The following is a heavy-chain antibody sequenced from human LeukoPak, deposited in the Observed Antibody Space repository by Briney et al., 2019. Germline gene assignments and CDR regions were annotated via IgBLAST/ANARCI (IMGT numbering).Heavy chain of an antibody. J-gene: IGHJ5*01. CDR2: IYTSGST. V-gene: IGHV4-61*02. CDR1: GGSISSGSYY. Sequence: PSETLSLTCTVSGGSISSGSYYWSWIRQPAGKGLEWIGRIYTSGSTNYNPSLKSRVTISVDTSKNQFSLKLSSVIAADTAVYYCARAPRAENWFDPWGQGTLVTVSS. D-gene: IGHD6-6*01. CDR3: ARAPRAENWFDP.